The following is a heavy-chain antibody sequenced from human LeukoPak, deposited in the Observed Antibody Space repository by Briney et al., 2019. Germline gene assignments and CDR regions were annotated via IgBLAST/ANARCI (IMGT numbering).Heavy chain of an antibody. CDR2: ISSSSSYM. Sequence: GSLRLSCAASGFTVSSNYMSWVRQAPGKGLEWVSSISSSSSYMYYADSVRGRFTISRDNAKNSLYLQMNSLRAEDTALYYCARSWLAARDHADYWGQGTLVTVSS. CDR1: GFTVSSNY. V-gene: IGHV3-21*01. J-gene: IGHJ4*02. D-gene: IGHD6-6*01. CDR3: ARSWLAARDHADY.